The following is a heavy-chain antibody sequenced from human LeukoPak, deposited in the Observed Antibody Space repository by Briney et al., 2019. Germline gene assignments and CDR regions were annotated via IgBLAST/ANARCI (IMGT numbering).Heavy chain of an antibody. CDR1: GFTFSSYG. D-gene: IGHD5-12*01. Sequence: LTGGSLRLSCAASGFTFSSYGMHWVRQAPGKGLDWVAVILYDGSNTYYADSVKGRFTISRDNSKNTLYLQMNSLGAEDTALYYCARDGNSGYAHYLYYGMDVWGQGTTVTVSS. V-gene: IGHV3-30*03. CDR2: ILYDGSNT. CDR3: ARDGNSGYAHYLYYGMDV. J-gene: IGHJ6*02.